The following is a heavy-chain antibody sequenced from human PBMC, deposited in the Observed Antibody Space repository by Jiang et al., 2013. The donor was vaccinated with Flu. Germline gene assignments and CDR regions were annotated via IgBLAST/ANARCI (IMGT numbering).Heavy chain of an antibody. CDR2: ST. CDR3: ARVMEAPYYYGMDV. J-gene: IGHJ6*04. D-gene: IGHD3-3*01. Sequence: STYYTDSVKGRFTISRDNSRNTLFLQMNSLRVDDTAVYYCARVMEAPYYYGMDVWGTGTTVIVSA. V-gene: IGHV3-66*01.